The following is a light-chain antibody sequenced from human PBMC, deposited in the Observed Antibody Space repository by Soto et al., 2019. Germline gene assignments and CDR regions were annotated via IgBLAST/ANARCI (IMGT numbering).Light chain of an antibody. CDR2: GAS. CDR1: QSVSSN. V-gene: IGKV3-15*01. J-gene: IGKJ1*01. CDR3: QQYNNWPLT. Sequence: IVMTQSPATLSVSPGERATLSCMASQSVSSNLAWYQQKPGQAPRLLIYGASTRATGIPARFSGSGSGTEFTLTITSLQYEDFAVYYCQQYNNWPLTFGQGTKVDIK.